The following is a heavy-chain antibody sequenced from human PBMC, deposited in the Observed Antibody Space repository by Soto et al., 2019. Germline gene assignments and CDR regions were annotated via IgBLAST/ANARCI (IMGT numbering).Heavy chain of an antibody. CDR2: ISGSGGST. D-gene: IGHD6-19*01. V-gene: IGHV3-23*01. CDR3: AKGMGSGWYRVVDYFDY. CDR1: GFTFSSYA. J-gene: IGHJ4*02. Sequence: GGSLRLSCAASGFTFSSYAMSWVRQAPGKGLEWVSAISGSGGSTYYADSVKGRFTISRDNSKNTLNLQMNSLRAEDTAVYYCAKGMGSGWYRVVDYFDYWGQGTLVTVSS.